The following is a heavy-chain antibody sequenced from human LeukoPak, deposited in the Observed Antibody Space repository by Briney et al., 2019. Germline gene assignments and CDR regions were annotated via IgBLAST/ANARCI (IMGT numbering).Heavy chain of an antibody. V-gene: IGHV3-21*01. CDR1: GFTFSSYS. D-gene: IGHD2-8*01. J-gene: IGHJ4*02. Sequence: PGGSLRLSCAASGFTFSSYSMNWVRQAPGKGLEWVSSISTSSSYIYYADSVKGRFTISRDNAKNSLYLQMNSLRAEDTAVYYCARDSVGMLYFDFWGQGTLVTVSS. CDR3: ARDSVGMLYFDF. CDR2: ISTSSSYI.